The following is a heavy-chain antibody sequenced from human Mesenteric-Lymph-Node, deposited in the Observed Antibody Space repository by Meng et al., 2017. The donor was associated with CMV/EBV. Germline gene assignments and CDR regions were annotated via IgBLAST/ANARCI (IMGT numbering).Heavy chain of an antibody. J-gene: IGHJ4*02. Sequence: GGSLRLSCAACGFTFDDYAMHWARQAPGKGLVWVSRINSVGTGTTYADSVKGRFTIARDNAKNTLYLQMNSLRAEDTAVYYCARELFGGGSSYFDYWGQGTLVTVSS. CDR1: GFTFDDYA. D-gene: IGHD3-10*02. CDR3: ARELFGGGSSYFDY. V-gene: IGHV3-74*01. CDR2: INSVGTGT.